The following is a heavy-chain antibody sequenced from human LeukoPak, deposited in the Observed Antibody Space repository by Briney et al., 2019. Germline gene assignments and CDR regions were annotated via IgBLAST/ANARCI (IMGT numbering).Heavy chain of an antibody. CDR1: GFTFSSYS. CDR2: ISSSSSYI. Sequence: GGSLRLSCAASGFTFSSYSMNWVRQAPGKGLEWVSSISSSSSYIYYADSVKGGFTISRDNAKNSLYLQMNSLRAEDTAVYYCARDRELMGKGLDYWGQGTLVTVSS. V-gene: IGHV3-21*01. D-gene: IGHD1-26*01. J-gene: IGHJ4*02. CDR3: ARDRELMGKGLDY.